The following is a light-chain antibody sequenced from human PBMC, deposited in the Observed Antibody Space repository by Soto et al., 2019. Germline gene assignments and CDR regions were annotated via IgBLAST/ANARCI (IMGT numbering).Light chain of an antibody. CDR2: TTD. J-gene: IGLJ3*02. Sequence: QAVVTQEPSLAVSPGGTVTLTCASSTGAVTSGNYPSWFQQKPGQPPRTLIYTTDDKHSWTPARFSGSLLGGKAALTLSGVQPEDEADYYCLLFYGGAHLVFGGGTKLTVL. CDR1: TGAVTSGNY. V-gene: IGLV7-43*01. CDR3: LLFYGGAHLV.